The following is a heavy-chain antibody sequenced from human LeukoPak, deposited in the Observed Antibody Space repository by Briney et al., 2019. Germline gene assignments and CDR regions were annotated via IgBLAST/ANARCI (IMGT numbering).Heavy chain of an antibody. J-gene: IGHJ3*02. Sequence: GGSLRLSCAASGFTFDDYGMSWVRQAPGKGLEWVANIKQDGSEKYYVDSVKGRFTISRDNAKNSLFLQMNSLRAEDTAMYYCARDPYDSNSYGAFDIWGQGTMVTVSS. D-gene: IGHD3-22*01. V-gene: IGHV3-7*01. CDR1: GFTFDDYG. CDR3: ARDPYDSNSYGAFDI. CDR2: IKQDGSEK.